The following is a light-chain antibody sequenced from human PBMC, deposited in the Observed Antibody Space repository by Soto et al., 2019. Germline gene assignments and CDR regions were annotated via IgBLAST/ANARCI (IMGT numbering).Light chain of an antibody. J-gene: IGKJ5*01. CDR2: NAS. CDR1: QSLLYSSNNKNY. V-gene: IGKV4-1*01. Sequence: DIVMTQSPDSLAVSLGERATISCKSSQSLLYSSNNKNYLAWYQQKPGQAPRLLIYNASNRGTGIPARFSGSGSGTDFTLTISSLEPEDFAVYYCQQRSDWPPGATFGQGTRLEIK. CDR3: QQRSDWPPGAT.